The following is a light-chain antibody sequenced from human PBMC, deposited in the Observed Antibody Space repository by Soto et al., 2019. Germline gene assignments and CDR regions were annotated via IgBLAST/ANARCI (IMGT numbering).Light chain of an antibody. CDR3: QQYNYYRT. V-gene: IGKV1-5*01. Sequence: DIQMTQSPSTLSASVGDRVTITCRASQSISSWLAWFQQKPGKAPKLLIYDASTLESGVPSRFSGSGSGTEFTLTISSLQPYDFATYYCQQYNYYRTLGQGTKLEI. CDR1: QSISSW. CDR2: DAS. J-gene: IGKJ1*01.